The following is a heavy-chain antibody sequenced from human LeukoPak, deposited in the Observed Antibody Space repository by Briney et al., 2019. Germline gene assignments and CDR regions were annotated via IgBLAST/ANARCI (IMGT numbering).Heavy chain of an antibody. CDR1: GGSISSGDYY. CDR2: IYYSGST. D-gene: IGHD6-19*01. V-gene: IGHV4-30-4*08. CDR3: ARDGYSSGWYETTGYMDV. Sequence: SETLSLTCTVSGGSISSGDYYWSWIRQPPGKGLEWIGYIYYSGSTYCNPSLKSRVTISVDTSKNQFSLKLSSVTAADTAVYYCARDGYSSGWYETTGYMDVWGKGTMVTVSS. J-gene: IGHJ6*03.